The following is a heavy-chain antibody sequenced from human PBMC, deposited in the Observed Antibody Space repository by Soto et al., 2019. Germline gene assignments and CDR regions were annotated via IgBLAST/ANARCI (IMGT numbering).Heavy chain of an antibody. J-gene: IGHJ4*01. V-gene: IGHV1-46*01. Sequence: GASVKVSCKGAGYTFSNYYMHWVRQAPGQGLEWMGIINPSGDSTSYAQEFQGRVTMTRETSTSTLYMELNNLRADDTAVYYCARGASDFWGAYPEIHFFDYWGHGTLVTVSS. CDR2: INPSGDST. CDR3: ARGASDFWGAYPEIHFFDY. CDR1: GYTFSNYY. D-gene: IGHD3-3*01.